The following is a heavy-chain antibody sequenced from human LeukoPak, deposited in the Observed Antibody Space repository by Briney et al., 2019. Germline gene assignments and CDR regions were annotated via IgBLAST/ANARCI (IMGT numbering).Heavy chain of an antibody. CDR2: IGSSSSYI. Sequence: PGGSLRLSCAASGFTFSGYSMNWVRQAPGKGLEWVSSIGSSSSYIYYADSVKGRFTISRDNAKNSLYLQMNSLRAEDTAVYYCARQYYDSNGYYYAYYYYYMDVWGIGTTVTVS. CDR1: GFTFSGYS. CDR3: ARQYYDSNGYYYAYYYYYMDV. D-gene: IGHD3-22*01. V-gene: IGHV3-21*01. J-gene: IGHJ6*03.